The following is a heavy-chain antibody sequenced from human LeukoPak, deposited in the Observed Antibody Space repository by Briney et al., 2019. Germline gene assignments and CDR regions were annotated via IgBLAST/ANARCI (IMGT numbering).Heavy chain of an antibody. D-gene: IGHD3-22*01. CDR1: GGSINSTSYY. J-gene: IGHJ4*02. CDR2: IYYGGST. CDR3: ARVVHYYDSRGYYFGPSGGYYFDY. V-gene: IGHV4-39*07. Sequence: PSETLSLTCTVSGGSINSTSYYWGWIRQPPGKGLEWIGSIYYGGSTYYNPSLKSRVTILVDVDTSKNQFSLKLSSVTAADTAVYYCARVVHYYDSRGYYFGPSGGYYFDYWGQGTLVTVSS.